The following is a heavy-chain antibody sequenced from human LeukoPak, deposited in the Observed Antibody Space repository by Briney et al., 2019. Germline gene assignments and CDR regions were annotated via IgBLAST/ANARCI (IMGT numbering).Heavy chain of an antibody. CDR1: GGSFSGYY. V-gene: IGHV4-34*01. CDR2: INHSGST. J-gene: IGHJ3*02. Sequence: SETLSLTCAVYGGSFSGYYWSWIRQPPGKGLEWIGEINHSGSTNYNPSLKSRVTISVDPSKNQFSLKLSSVTAADTAVYYCARAPRVVVPAAIGAFDIWGQGTMVTVSS. CDR3: ARAPRVVVPAAIGAFDI. D-gene: IGHD2-2*01.